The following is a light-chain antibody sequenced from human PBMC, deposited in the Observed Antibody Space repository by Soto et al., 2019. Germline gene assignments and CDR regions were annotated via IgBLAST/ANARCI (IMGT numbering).Light chain of an antibody. CDR3: SSYAGSSNV. V-gene: IGLV2-8*01. Sequence: QSGLTEHPSGCGITGKSVAISCTGTSSDVGGYNYVSWYQQHPGKAPKLMIYEVNKRPSGVPDRFSGSKSGNTASLTVSGLQAEDEADYYCSSYAGSSNVFGTGTKVPV. CDR1: SSDVGGYNY. J-gene: IGLJ1*01. CDR2: EVN.